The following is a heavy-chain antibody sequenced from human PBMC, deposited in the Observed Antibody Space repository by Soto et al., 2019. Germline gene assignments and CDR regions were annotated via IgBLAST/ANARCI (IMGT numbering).Heavy chain of an antibody. V-gene: IGHV1-8*01. CDR2: MNPNSGDT. CDR1: GYTFTSYE. J-gene: IGHJ4*02. Sequence: ASXKVSCKASGYTFTSYEINWVRQATGQGLEWMGWMNPNSGDTGYAQKFQGRVTMTRNTSISTAYMELSSLRSEDTAVYYCARGPMDYWGRGTLVTVSS. CDR3: ARGPMDY.